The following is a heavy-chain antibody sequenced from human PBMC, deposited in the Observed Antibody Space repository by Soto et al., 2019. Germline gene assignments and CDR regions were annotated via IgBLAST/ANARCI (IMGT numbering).Heavy chain of an antibody. D-gene: IGHD3-3*01. J-gene: IGHJ4*02. V-gene: IGHV3-21*01. CDR2: ISSSSYI. Sequence: GGSLRLSCAASGFTFSSYSMNWVRQAPGKGLEWVSSISSSSYIYYADSVKGRFTISRDNAKNSLYLQMNSLRAEDTAVYYCASGLRFLEWLFDYWGQGTLVTVSS. CDR3: ASGLRFLEWLFDY. CDR1: GFTFSSYS.